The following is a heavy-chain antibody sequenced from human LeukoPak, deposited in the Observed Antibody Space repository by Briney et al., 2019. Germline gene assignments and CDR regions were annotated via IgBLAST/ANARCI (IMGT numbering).Heavy chain of an antibody. CDR2: ISSSSSYI. V-gene: IGHV3-21*04. Sequence: GGSLRLSCAASGFTFSSYAMSWVRQAPGKGLEWVSSISSSSSYIYYADSVKGRFTISRDNAKNSLYLQMNSLRAEDTAVYYCARDRYSSGGWYYYYGMDVWGQGTTVTVSS. D-gene: IGHD6-19*01. J-gene: IGHJ6*02. CDR3: ARDRYSSGGWYYYYGMDV. CDR1: GFTFSSYA.